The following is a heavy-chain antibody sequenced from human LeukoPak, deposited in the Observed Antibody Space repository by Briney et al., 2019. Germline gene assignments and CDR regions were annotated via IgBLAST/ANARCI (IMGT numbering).Heavy chain of an antibody. V-gene: IGHV3-30*18. CDR2: ISYDGSNK. J-gene: IGHJ4*02. CDR1: GFTFSSYG. CDR3: AKGALSQYFDY. Sequence: HPGRSLRLSCAASGFTFSSYGMHWDRQAPGKGLEWVAVISYDGSNKYYADSVKGRFTISRDNSKNTLYLQMNSLRAEDTAVYYCAKGALSQYFDYWGQGTLVTVSS.